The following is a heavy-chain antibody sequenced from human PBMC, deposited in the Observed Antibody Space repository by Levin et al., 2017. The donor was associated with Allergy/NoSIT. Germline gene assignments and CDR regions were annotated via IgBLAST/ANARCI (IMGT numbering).Heavy chain of an antibody. J-gene: IGHJ4*02. CDR1: GDSINNYY. CDR2: ILYSGST. D-gene: IGHD6-19*01. V-gene: IGHV4-59*01. Sequence: PGGSLRLSCTVSGDSINNYYWSWIRQPPGKGLEWIGFILYSGSTNYNPSLTSRVTISVDTSKNQFSLNLNSVTAADTAVYYCTRGSGWYLYWGQGTLVTVSS. CDR3: TRGSGWYLY.